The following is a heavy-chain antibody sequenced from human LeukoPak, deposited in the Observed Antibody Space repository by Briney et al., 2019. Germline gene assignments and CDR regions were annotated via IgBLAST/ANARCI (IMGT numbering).Heavy chain of an antibody. V-gene: IGHV3-23*01. D-gene: IGHD3-3*01. CDR2: ISARGIST. Sequence: PGGSLRLSCAASGFTFSSSAMSWVRQAPGKGLEWVSSISARGISTYYADSVKGRFTISRDNSKNTLYLQMNSLRGDDIGVYYCAKSFDFSNGHSPILTPFDSWGQGTLVSVFS. CDR3: AKSFDFSNGHSPILTPFDS. J-gene: IGHJ4*02. CDR1: GFTFSSSA.